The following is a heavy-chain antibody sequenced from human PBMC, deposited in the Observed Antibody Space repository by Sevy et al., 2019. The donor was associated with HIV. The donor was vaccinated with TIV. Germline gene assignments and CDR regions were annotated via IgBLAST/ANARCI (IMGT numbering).Heavy chain of an antibody. CDR2: IFHTGNT. J-gene: IGHJ3*01. CDR1: GDSISSGTYS. V-gene: IGHV4-30-2*01. D-gene: IGHD4-17*01. CDR3: ARDGGTMTTPGSFDF. Sequence: SETLSLTCAVSGDSISSGTYSWNWIRQPPGKGLEWIGYIFHTGNTYYNPSLKSRVTMSVDRSKNQFSLRMNSVTAADTAVYFCARDGGTMTTPGSFDFWGQGTMVNVSS.